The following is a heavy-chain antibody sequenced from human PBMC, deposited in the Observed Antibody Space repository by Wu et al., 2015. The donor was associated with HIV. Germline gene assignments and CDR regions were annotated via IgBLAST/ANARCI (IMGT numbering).Heavy chain of an antibody. D-gene: IGHD3-10*01. V-gene: IGHV1-69*15. CDR2: INPVFGSA. J-gene: IGHJ4*02. Sequence: QVQLVQSGPELRKPGSSVKVSCEASGDSFNNYVIDWVRQAPGQGFEWMGRINPVFGSANYAQKFQGRITIAADESTSTTFMELSSLRSDDTATYYCATSTGVRQQLIDQWGQGTLVTVSS. CDR1: GDSFNNYV. CDR3: ATSTGVRQQLIDQ.